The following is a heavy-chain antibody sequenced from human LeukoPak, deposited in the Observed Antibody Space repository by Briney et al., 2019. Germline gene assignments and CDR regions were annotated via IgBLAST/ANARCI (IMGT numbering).Heavy chain of an antibody. J-gene: IGHJ3*02. CDR3: AKQFGSGYWAFDI. CDR1: GGSITTDDYY. CDR2: IYYSGTT. V-gene: IGHV4-39*01. Sequence: SETLSLTCTVSGGSITTDDYYWAWIRQPPGKGLEWIGTIYYSGTTYYNPSLKSRLTISVDTSKNQFSLKLSSVTAAETAVYYCAKQFGSGYWAFDISGHGTMVTVSS. D-gene: IGHD3-22*01.